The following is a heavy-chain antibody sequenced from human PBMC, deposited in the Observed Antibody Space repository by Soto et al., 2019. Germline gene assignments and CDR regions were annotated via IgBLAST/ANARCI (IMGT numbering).Heavy chain of an antibody. D-gene: IGHD5-12*01. V-gene: IGHV5-10-1*01. Sequence: GESLKISCKGSGYSFTSYWISWVRQMPGKGLEWMGRIDPSDSYTNYSPSFQGHVTISADKSISTAYLQWSSLKASDTAMYYCARLSPPRGYDLSVNYYYGMDVWGQGTTVTVSS. J-gene: IGHJ6*02. CDR1: GYSFTSYW. CDR2: IDPSDSYT. CDR3: ARLSPPRGYDLSVNYYYGMDV.